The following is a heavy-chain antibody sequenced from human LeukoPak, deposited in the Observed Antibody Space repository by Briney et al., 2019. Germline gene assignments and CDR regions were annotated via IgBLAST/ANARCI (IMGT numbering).Heavy chain of an antibody. CDR2: ISSSSSTI. D-gene: IGHD2-2*01. CDR3: ACSTAWYGIQY. V-gene: IGHV3-48*04. J-gene: IGHJ4*02. CDR1: GLTFSSYS. Sequence: GGSLRLSCAASGLTFSSYSMHWVRQAPGKGLEWMSYISSSSSTIYYADSVKGRFTISRDNAENSLFLVMNSLRAEDTAVYYCACSTAWYGIQYWGQGTLIAVSS.